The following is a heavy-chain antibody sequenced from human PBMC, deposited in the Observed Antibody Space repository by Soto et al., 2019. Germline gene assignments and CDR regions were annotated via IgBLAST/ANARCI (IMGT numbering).Heavy chain of an antibody. CDR2: IKQDGSEK. J-gene: IGHJ3*02. CDR3: ERLKAILLIAYAILPQGAFDI. CDR1: GFTFSSYW. D-gene: IGHD2-8*01. V-gene: IGHV3-7*01. Sequence: GGSLRLSCAASGFTFSSYWMSWVRQAPGKGLEWVANIKQDGSEKYYVDSVKGRFTISRDNAKNSLYLQMNSLRAEDTAVYYCERLKAILLIAYAILPQGAFDIWCHGKMVSVSS.